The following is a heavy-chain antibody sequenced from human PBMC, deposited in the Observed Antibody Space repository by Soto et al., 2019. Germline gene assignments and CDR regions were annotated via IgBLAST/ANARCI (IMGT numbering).Heavy chain of an antibody. CDR2: ISYDGSDK. CDR3: AKALGELYPDSFDN. D-gene: IGHD3-10*01. Sequence: QVQLVESGGGVVQPGRSLRLSCAASGFTFSSYAMHWVRQAPGKGLEWVAVISYDGSDKYYADSVKGRFTTSRDNYKNPVNLQRNSLKVGDKAVYYCAKALGELYPDSFDNWGQRTMRTVSS. V-gene: IGHV3-30*18. J-gene: IGHJ4*02. CDR1: GFTFSSYA.